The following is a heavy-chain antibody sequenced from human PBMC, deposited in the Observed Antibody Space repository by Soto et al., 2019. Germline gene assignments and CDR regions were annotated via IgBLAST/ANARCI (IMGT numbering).Heavy chain of an antibody. CDR2: VTSSPSSM. CDR1: GFTFRGFS. CDR3: AREADFASSGYVLDY. V-gene: IGHV3-21*01. Sequence: PRGSLRLSGAASGFTFRGFSMNWVRQAPGKGLEWVSSVTSSPSSMFYADSVKGRFTISRDDAKDSLFLQMNSLRADDTAVYYCAREADFASSGYVLDYWGLGTLVTVP. J-gene: IGHJ4*02. D-gene: IGHD3-22*01.